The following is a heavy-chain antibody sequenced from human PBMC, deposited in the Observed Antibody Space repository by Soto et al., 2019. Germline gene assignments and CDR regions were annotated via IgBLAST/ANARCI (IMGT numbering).Heavy chain of an antibody. CDR1: GFTFSSYA. J-gene: IGHJ4*02. CDR2: ISASGGST. V-gene: IGHV3-23*01. Sequence: EVQLLESGGGLVQPGGSLILSCAASGFTFSSYAMSWVRQAPGKGLEWVSAISASGGSTYYADSVKGRFTISRDTSKNTLYLQMNSLRAEDTAVYYCAKDRSLPTDYDILTGLYYFDYWGQGTLVTVSS. D-gene: IGHD3-9*01. CDR3: AKDRSLPTDYDILTGLYYFDY.